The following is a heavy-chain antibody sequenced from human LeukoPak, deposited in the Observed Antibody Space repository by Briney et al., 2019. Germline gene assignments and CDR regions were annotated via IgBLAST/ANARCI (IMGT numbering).Heavy chain of an antibody. CDR1: GYTFTGYH. CDR3: ARDPYDGNYYFDY. CDR2: FNANSGDT. J-gene: IGHJ4*02. Sequence: ASVKVSCKTSGYTFTGYHVHWVRQAPGQGLEWMGWFNANSGDTKYAQKFQGRVTMTRDTSIGTDYMELTILISDDTAIYYCARDPYDGNYYFDYWGQGTLVTVAS. V-gene: IGHV1-2*02. D-gene: IGHD3-3*01.